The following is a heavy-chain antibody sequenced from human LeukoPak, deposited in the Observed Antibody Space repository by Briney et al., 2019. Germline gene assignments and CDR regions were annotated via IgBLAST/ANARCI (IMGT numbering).Heavy chain of an antibody. CDR3: AGVNIAVAGTEGNIDY. CDR1: GYTFTGYY. D-gene: IGHD6-19*01. V-gene: IGHV1-2*02. J-gene: IGHJ4*02. CDR2: INPNSGGT. Sequence: ASVKVSCKASGYTFTGYYMHCVREAPGQGLEWMGWINPNSGGTNYAQKFQGRVTMTRDTSISTAYMELSRLRSDDTAVYYCAGVNIAVAGTEGNIDYWGQGTLVTVSS.